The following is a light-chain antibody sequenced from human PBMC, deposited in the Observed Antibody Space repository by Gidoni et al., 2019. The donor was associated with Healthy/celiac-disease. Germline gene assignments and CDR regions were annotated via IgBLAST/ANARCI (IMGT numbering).Light chain of an antibody. V-gene: IGKV1D-12*01. CDR2: AAS. CDR1: QGIRSW. CDR3: QQANSRPIT. J-gene: IGKJ5*01. Sequence: DIQMTQSPSSVSASVGDKVTITCRASQGIRSWLAWYQQKPGEAPKLLIYAASSLQSGVPSRFSGSGSGKDFTLTITSLQPEDFATYYCQQANSRPITFGQGTRLEIK.